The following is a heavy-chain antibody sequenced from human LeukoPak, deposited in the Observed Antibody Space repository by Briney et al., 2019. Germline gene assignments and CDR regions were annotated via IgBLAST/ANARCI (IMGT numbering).Heavy chain of an antibody. Sequence: QNLQGRVTMTTDTSTSTAYMELSSLRSEDTAVYYCARVLGIVGAHDYWGQGTLVTVSS. V-gene: IGHV1-18*01. D-gene: IGHD1-26*01. J-gene: IGHJ4*02. CDR3: ARVLGIVGAHDY.